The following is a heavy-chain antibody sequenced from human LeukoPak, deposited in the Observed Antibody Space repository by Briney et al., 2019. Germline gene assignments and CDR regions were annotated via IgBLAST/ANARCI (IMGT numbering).Heavy chain of an antibody. V-gene: IGHV3-30*18. D-gene: IGHD2-21*02. CDR1: GFTFSTYG. Sequence: GTSLRLSCAASGFTFSTYGMHWVRQAPGKGLEWVAVISYDGSNKYCADFVKGRFTISRDNSENTLYLQLNSLRADDTAVYYCAKDCGGDCYAPDHWGQGTLVTVSS. J-gene: IGHJ4*02. CDR3: AKDCGGDCYAPDH. CDR2: ISYDGSNK.